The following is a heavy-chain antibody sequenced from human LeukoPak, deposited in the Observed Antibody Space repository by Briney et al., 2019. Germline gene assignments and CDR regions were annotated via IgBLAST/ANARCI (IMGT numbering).Heavy chain of an antibody. CDR2: ISYDGSNK. CDR3: ARTSGLKYYFDY. D-gene: IGHD2-15*01. Sequence: GGSLRLSCAASGFTFSSYAMHWVRQAPSKGLEWVAVISYDGSNKYYADSVKGRFTISRDNSKNTLYLQMNSLRAEDTAVYYCARTSGLKYYFDYWGQGTLVTVSS. CDR1: GFTFSSYA. V-gene: IGHV3-30-3*01. J-gene: IGHJ4*02.